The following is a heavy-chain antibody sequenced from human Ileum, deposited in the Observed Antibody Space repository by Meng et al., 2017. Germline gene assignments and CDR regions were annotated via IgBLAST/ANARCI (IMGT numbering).Heavy chain of an antibody. CDR1: GYTFTDYF. CDR3: VRSNIFGWNPRDH. J-gene: IGHJ4*02. CDR2: INPKSGAT. D-gene: IGHD3-3*02. Sequence: QVQPVHSGADAEKPGASLKVSCKASGYTFTDYFVHWVRQAPGQGLEWMGRINPKSGATAYAQKFQGRVTVTSDTSISTAYLDLISLTSDDTALYYCVRSNIFGWNPRDHWGQGTLVTVTS. V-gene: IGHV1-2*06.